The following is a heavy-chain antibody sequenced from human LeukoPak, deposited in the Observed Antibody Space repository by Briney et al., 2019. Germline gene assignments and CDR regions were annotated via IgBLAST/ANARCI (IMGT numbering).Heavy chain of an antibody. CDR2: FDPEDGET. D-gene: IGHD4-17*01. CDR1: GYTLTELS. CDR3: ATTLRIYGDYYFDY. V-gene: IGHV1-24*01. J-gene: IGHJ4*02. Sequence: ASVKVSCKVSGYTLTELSMHWVRQAPGKGLEWMGGFDPEDGETIYAQKFQGRVTMTEDTSTDTAYMELSSLRSEDTAVYYCATTLRIYGDYYFDYWGQGTLVTVSS.